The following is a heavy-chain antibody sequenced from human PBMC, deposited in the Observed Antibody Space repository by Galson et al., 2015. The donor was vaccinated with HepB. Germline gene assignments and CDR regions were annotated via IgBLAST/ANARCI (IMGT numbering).Heavy chain of an antibody. Sequence: SVKVSCKASGGTFSSYAISWVRQAPGQGLEWMGGIIPIFGTANYAQKFQGRVTITADKSTSTAYMELSSLRSEDTAVYYCARAGGCSSTSCYAFNKENWFDPWGQGTLVTVSS. CDR1: GGTFSSYA. CDR2: IIPIFGTA. D-gene: IGHD2-2*01. V-gene: IGHV1-69*06. CDR3: ARAGGCSSTSCYAFNKENWFDP. J-gene: IGHJ5*02.